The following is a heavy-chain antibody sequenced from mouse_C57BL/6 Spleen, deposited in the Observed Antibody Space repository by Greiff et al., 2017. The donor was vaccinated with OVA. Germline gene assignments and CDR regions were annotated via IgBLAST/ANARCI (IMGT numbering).Heavy chain of an antibody. J-gene: IGHJ4*01. CDR3: ASEGLSHYAMDY. CDR2: ISSGSSTI. V-gene: IGHV5-17*01. CDR1: GFTFSDYG. Sequence: EVQLVESGGGLVKPGGSLKLSCAASGFTFSDYGMHWVRQAPEKGLEWVAYISSGSSTISYADTVKGRVTISRDNAKNTLFLQMTSLRSEDTAMYYCASEGLSHYAMDYWGQGTSVTVSS. D-gene: IGHD2-4*01.